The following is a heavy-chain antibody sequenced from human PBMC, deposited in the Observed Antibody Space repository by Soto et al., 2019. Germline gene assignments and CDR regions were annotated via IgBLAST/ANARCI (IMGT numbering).Heavy chain of an antibody. CDR1: GGSINGYY. Sequence: PSETLSLTCTVSGGSINGYYWTWIRQPPGKGLEWIGFIHYSGSTNYNPSLQSRVTISLDTYKNQFSLNLSSVTAADTAMYYCARDRKGSNGLTDYWGQGALVTVSS. CDR2: IHYSGST. J-gene: IGHJ4*02. D-gene: IGHD3-9*01. V-gene: IGHV4-59*01. CDR3: ARDRKGSNGLTDY.